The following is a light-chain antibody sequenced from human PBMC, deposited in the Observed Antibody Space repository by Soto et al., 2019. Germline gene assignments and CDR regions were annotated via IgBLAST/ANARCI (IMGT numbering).Light chain of an antibody. V-gene: IGLV2-14*01. CDR2: EVS. J-gene: IGLJ2*01. CDR3: SSYTTSSTPVV. CDR1: SSDVGGYNY. Sequence: QSALTQPASVSGSPGQSITISCTGTSSDVGGYNYVSWYQQHPGKGPKLMIYEVSNRPSGVSNRFSGSKSVNTASLTISGLQAEDEADYYCSSYTTSSTPVVFGGGTKLTVL.